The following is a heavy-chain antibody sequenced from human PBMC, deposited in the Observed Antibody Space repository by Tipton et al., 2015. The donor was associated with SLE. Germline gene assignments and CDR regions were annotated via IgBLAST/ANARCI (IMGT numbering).Heavy chain of an antibody. Sequence: SLRLSCAASGFTFSVYTMHWVCQAPGKGLECVAAISYDGSNKYYADSVKGRFTISRDNSKNTLYLQMNSLRPEDTAVYYCARELSGYGFWFDPWGQGTLVTVSS. CDR2: ISYDGSNK. J-gene: IGHJ5*02. D-gene: IGHD6-25*01. CDR1: GFTFSVYT. CDR3: ARELSGYGFWFDP. V-gene: IGHV3-30*04.